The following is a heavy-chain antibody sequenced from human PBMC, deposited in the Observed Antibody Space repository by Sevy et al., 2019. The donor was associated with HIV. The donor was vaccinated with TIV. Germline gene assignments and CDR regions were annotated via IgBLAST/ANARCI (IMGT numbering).Heavy chain of an antibody. Sequence: ASVKVSCKASGYTFTSYGISWVRQAPGQGLEWMGWISAYNGNTEYEQRFQGRVTLTTDTSTSTAYMDLRSLKSDDTAVYYCVRGGALYSSSSIDYWGQGTLVTASS. V-gene: IGHV1-18*01. J-gene: IGHJ4*02. CDR1: GYTFTSYG. D-gene: IGHD6-6*01. CDR3: VRGGALYSSSSIDY. CDR2: ISAYNGNT.